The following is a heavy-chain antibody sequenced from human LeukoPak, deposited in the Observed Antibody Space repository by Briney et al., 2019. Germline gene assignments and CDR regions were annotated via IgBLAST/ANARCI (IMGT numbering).Heavy chain of an antibody. CDR2: IYSGGST. V-gene: IGHV3-66*04. D-gene: IGHD7-27*01. CDR1: GFTVSTKY. Sequence: GGSLRLSCAASGFTVSTKYMSWVRQAPGKGLEWVSVIYSGGSTYYADSVKGRFTISRDSSDNALYLQMTSLRAEDTAVYYCARHSGDVSLDYWGQGTLVTVSS. CDR3: ARHSGDVSLDY. J-gene: IGHJ4*02.